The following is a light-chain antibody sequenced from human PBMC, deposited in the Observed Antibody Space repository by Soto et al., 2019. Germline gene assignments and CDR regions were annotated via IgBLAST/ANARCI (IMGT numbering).Light chain of an antibody. Sequence: DIQLTKSPSTLCASEGDKKTITCRASQSIGDSLAWYQQKPGKAPTLLIHTASTLQSGVPSRFSGSGSGTDFTLIISSLQPDDFATYFCQQYNTYRTFGQVT. CDR2: TAS. V-gene: IGKV1-5*03. CDR1: QSIGDS. CDR3: QQYNTYRT. J-gene: IGKJ1*01.